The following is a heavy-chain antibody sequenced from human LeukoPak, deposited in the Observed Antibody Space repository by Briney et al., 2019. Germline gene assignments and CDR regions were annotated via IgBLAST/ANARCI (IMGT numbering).Heavy chain of an antibody. CDR1: GYTFTSYG. D-gene: IGHD1-26*01. V-gene: IGHV1-69*06. J-gene: IGHJ4*02. Sequence: GASVKVSCKASGYTFTSYGISWVRQAPGQGLEWMGGIIPIFGTANYAQKFQGRVTITADKSTSTAYMELSSLRSEDTAVYYCARGDTQSKYRQFDSWGQGSLVIVSS. CDR2: IIPIFGTA. CDR3: ARGDTQSKYRQFDS.